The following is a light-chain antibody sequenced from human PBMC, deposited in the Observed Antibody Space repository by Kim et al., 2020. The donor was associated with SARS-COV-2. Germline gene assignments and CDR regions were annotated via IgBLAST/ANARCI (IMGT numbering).Light chain of an antibody. CDR3: QQVNRLPPVT. J-gene: IGKJ4*01. CDR2: SAS. V-gene: IGKV1-12*01. Sequence: SVGDRVTITCRASQSINNYLAWYQQKPGKAPKLLIYSASTLYTGVPSRFTGFGSGTDFTLTISSLQPEDIATYDCQQVNRLPPVTFGGGTKVDIK. CDR1: QSINNY.